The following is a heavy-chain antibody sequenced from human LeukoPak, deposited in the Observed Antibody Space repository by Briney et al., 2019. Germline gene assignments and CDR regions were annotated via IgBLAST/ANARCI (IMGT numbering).Heavy chain of an antibody. CDR1: GGSISSGTYY. CDR3: ARVTTSGYYNC. Sequence: SETLSLTCTVSGGSISSGTYYWTWIRQPAGKGLEWIGRIYTTGSTNYNPSLKSRVTMSTDTSKNQFSPKLSSVTAADTAVYYCARVTTSGYYNCWGQGTLVTVSS. V-gene: IGHV4-61*02. J-gene: IGHJ4*02. CDR2: IYTTGST. D-gene: IGHD3-22*01.